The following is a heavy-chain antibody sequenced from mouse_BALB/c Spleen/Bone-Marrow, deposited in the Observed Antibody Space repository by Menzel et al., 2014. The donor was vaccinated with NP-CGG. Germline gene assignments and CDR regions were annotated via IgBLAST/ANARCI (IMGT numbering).Heavy chain of an antibody. CDR2: IDPANGNT. V-gene: IGHV14-3*02. CDR1: GFNIKDTY. Sequence: VQLQQSGAELVKPGASVKLSCTASGFNIKDTYMHWVKQRPEQGLEWIGRIDPANGNTKYDPKFQGKATITADTSSNTAYLQLSSLTSEDTAVYYCARVITTTGRPWFAYWGQGTLVTVSA. D-gene: IGHD2-4*01. J-gene: IGHJ3*01. CDR3: ARVITTTGRPWFAY.